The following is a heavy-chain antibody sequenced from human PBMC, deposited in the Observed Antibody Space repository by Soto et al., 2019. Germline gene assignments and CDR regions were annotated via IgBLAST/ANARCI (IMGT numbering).Heavy chain of an antibody. V-gene: IGHV4-34*01. CDR1: GGSFSDYC. Sequence: SETLSLTCAVYGGSFSDYCWSWIRQPPGKGLEWIGEINHSGSTNYNPSFKSRVTISVDTSKNQFPLKLSSVTAADTAVYYCARGRRQQLVRSQYNWFDPWGQGTLVTVSS. CDR3: ARGRRQQLVRSQYNWFDP. D-gene: IGHD6-13*01. CDR2: INHSGST. J-gene: IGHJ5*02.